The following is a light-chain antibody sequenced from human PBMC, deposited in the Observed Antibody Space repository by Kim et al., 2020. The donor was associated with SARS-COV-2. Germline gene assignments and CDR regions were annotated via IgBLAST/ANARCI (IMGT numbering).Light chain of an antibody. CDR1: QSIDTY. CDR2: DAS. CDR3: QQRNSWPPAVT. Sequence: PGERAALSCGASQSIDTYLAWYQQRPGQAPRLLVYDASNRATGVPDRFSGSGSGTDFTLTISSLEPEDFSIYYCQQRNSWPPAVTFGGGTKVDIK. J-gene: IGKJ4*01. V-gene: IGKV3-11*01.